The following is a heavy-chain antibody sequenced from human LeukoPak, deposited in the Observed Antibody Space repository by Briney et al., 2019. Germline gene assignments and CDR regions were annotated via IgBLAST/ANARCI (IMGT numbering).Heavy chain of an antibody. CDR1: GYTFSGYF. D-gene: IGHD1-1*01. J-gene: IGHJ4*02. CDR3: ARGLSYDHPGSNFDY. Sequence: ASVKVSCKASGYTFSGYFIHWVRQAPGQGLEWMGWINPNSGGTNYAQKFQGRVTMTRDTSISTAYMELSRLRSNDTAVYYCARGLSYDHPGSNFDYWGQGTLVTVSS. V-gene: IGHV1-2*02. CDR2: INPNSGGT.